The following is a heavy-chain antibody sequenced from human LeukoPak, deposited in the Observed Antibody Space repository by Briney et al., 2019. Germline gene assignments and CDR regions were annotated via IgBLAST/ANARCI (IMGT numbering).Heavy chain of an antibody. Sequence: SETLSLTCTVSGGSISSYYWSWIRQPAGKGLEWIGRIYTSGSTNYNPSLKSRVTMSVDTSKNQFSLKLGSVTAADTAVYYCARDSYCSSTSCYPYYYYMDVWGKGTTVTVSS. J-gene: IGHJ6*03. V-gene: IGHV4-4*07. D-gene: IGHD2-2*01. CDR1: GGSISSYY. CDR2: IYTSGST. CDR3: ARDSYCSSTSCYPYYYYMDV.